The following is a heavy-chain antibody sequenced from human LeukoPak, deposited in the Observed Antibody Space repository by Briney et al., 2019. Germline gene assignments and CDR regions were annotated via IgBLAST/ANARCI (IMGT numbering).Heavy chain of an antibody. CDR1: GGTFSSYA. CDR2: IIPIFGTA. D-gene: IGHD2-15*01. CDR3: ARAPPRYCSGGSYYSPEYYYYMDV. V-gene: IGHV1-69*05. Sequence: SVKVSRKXSGGTFSSYAISWVRQSPGQGLEWMGRIIPIFGTANYSQKFQGRVTITTDESTSTAYMELSSLRSEDTAVYYCARAPPRYCSGGSYYSPEYYYYMDVWGKGTTVTVSS. J-gene: IGHJ6*03.